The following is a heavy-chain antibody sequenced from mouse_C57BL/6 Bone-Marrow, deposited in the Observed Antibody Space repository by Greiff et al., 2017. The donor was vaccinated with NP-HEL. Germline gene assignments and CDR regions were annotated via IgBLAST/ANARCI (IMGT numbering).Heavy chain of an antibody. Sequence: VQLKQSGPELVKPGASVKIPCKASGYTFTDYNMDWAKQSHGKSLEWIGDINPNNGGTIYNQKFKGKATLTVDKSSSTAYMELRSLTSEDTAVYYCARSYYGSSYDYFDYWGQGTTLTVSS. V-gene: IGHV1-18*01. CDR1: GYTFTDYN. D-gene: IGHD1-1*01. CDR2: INPNNGGT. CDR3: ARSYYGSSYDYFDY. J-gene: IGHJ2*01.